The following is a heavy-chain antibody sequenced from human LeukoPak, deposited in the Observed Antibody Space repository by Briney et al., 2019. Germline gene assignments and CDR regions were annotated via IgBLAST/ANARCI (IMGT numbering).Heavy chain of an antibody. CDR2: IYTSGST. D-gene: IGHD1-14*01. V-gene: IGHV4-4*07. CDR1: GGSISSYY. Sequence: SETLSLTCTVSGGSISSYYWSWIRQPAGKGLEWIGRIYTSGSTNYNPSLKSRVTMSVDTSKNQFSLKLSSVTAADTAVYYCARFSGTPHYYYYYMDVWGQGTLVTVSS. J-gene: IGHJ6*03. CDR3: ARFSGTPHYYYYYMDV.